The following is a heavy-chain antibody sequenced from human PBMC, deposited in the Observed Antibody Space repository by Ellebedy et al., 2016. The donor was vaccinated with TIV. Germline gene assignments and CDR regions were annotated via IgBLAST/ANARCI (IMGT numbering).Heavy chain of an antibody. CDR1: GFTFSSEW. CDR2: IKRDESEK. V-gene: IGHV3-7*01. Sequence: PGGSLRLSCAASGFTFSSEWMSWVRQAPGKGLEWVANIKRDESEKYYLDSVKGRFTISRDNAKSSLYLQMNSLRPEDTAVYYCAGLADVRFDPWGQGTLVSVSS. CDR3: AGLADVRFDP. D-gene: IGHD3-10*02. J-gene: IGHJ5*02.